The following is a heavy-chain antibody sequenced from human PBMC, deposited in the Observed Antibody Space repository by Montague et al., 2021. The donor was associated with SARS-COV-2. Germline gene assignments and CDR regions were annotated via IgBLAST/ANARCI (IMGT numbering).Heavy chain of an antibody. V-gene: IGHV4-34*01. D-gene: IGHD2-2*01. Sequence: SETLSLTCAVYRGSFSVYYWSWLNQSPRSRLEWVSEIKHNGTANYNPSLKSRVSRSVDTSKNQFTLKLTSVTAADTAMYYCAKEREVVRAARTLVAFDLWGSAETLTVSS. CDR3: AKEREVVRAARTLVAFDL. CDR2: IKHNGTA. CDR1: RGSFSVYY. J-gene: IGHJ3*01.